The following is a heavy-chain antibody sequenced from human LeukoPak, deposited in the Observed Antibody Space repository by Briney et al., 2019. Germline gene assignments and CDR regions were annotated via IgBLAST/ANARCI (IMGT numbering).Heavy chain of an antibody. CDR3: AKAEQWLIRGIFDS. CDR1: GFTFTNYV. V-gene: IGHV3-23*01. Sequence: XGSLRLSCAASGFTFTNYVMSWVRQAPGKGLEGVASVLAGPDTTYYPYSVQRRFTISTHNSKNTLYLQINTLRAEDTAVYHCAKAEQWLIRGIFDSWGQGTLVIVSS. CDR2: VLAGPDTT. J-gene: IGHJ4*02. D-gene: IGHD5-12*01.